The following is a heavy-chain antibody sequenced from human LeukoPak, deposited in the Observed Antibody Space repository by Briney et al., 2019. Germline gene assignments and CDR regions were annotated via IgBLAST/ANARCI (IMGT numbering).Heavy chain of an antibody. D-gene: IGHD5-18*01. CDR2: INPNSGGP. V-gene: IGHV1-2*02. Sequence: ASVKVSCKASGYTFTGYYMHWVRQAPGQGLEWMGWINPNSGGPNYAQKFQGRVTMTRDTYISTAYMELSRLRSDDTVVYYCARSTAMVNGDLDYWGQGTLVTVSS. CDR1: GYTFTGYY. J-gene: IGHJ4*02. CDR3: ARSTAMVNGDLDY.